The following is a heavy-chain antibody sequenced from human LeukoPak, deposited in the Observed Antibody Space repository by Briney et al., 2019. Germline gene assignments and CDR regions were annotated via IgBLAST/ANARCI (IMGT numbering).Heavy chain of an antibody. J-gene: IGHJ2*01. D-gene: IGHD4-17*01. Sequence: GGSLRLSCAASGFTFSSYGMHWVRQAPGKGLEWVAVISYDGSNKYYADSVKGRFTISRDNSKNTLYLQMNSLRAEDTAVYYCARGVYGDLYWYFDLWGRGTLVTVSS. CDR3: ARGVYGDLYWYFDL. V-gene: IGHV3-30*19. CDR2: ISYDGSNK. CDR1: GFTFSSYG.